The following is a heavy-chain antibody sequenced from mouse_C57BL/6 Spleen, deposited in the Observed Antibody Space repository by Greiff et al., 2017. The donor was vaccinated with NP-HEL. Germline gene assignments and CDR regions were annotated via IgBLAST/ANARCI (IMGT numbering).Heavy chain of an antibody. D-gene: IGHD1-1*01. Sequence: QLQQPGAELVKPGASVKLSCKASGYTFTSYWMQWVKQRPGQGLEWIGEIDPSDSYTNYNQKFKGKATLTVDTSSSTAYMQLSSLTSEDSAVYYCARYYYGSSDWFAYWGQGTLVTVSA. V-gene: IGHV1-50*01. CDR3: ARYYYGSSDWFAY. CDR1: GYTFTSYW. J-gene: IGHJ3*01. CDR2: IDPSDSYT.